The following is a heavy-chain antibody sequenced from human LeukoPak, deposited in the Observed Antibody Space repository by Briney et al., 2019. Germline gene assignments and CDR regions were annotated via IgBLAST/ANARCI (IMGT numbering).Heavy chain of an antibody. CDR2: ISSSGITI. D-gene: IGHD6-13*01. Sequence: GGSLRLSCVASGFTFSDYYMTWIRQAPGKGLEWVSYISSSGITIYYADSVKGRFTISRDNAKNSLYLQMNSLRAEDTAVYFCARGAAADFYYYYYMDVWGRGTTVTVSS. CDR1: GFTFSDYY. J-gene: IGHJ6*03. V-gene: IGHV3-11*01. CDR3: ARGAAADFYYYYYMDV.